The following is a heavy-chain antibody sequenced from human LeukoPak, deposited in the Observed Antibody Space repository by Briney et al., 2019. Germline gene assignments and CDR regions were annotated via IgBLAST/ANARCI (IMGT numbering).Heavy chain of an antibody. CDR1: GFTFSNAW. CDR3: TTAPTVAGNFDY. J-gene: IGHJ4*02. Sequence: GGSLRLSCAASGFTFSNAWMSWVRQAPGKGLEWVGRIKSKTDGGTTDYAAPVKGRFTISRDDSKNTLYLQMNSLKTEDTAVYYCTTAPTVAGNFDYWGQGTLVTVSS. D-gene: IGHD6-19*01. V-gene: IGHV3-15*01. CDR2: IKSKTDGGTT.